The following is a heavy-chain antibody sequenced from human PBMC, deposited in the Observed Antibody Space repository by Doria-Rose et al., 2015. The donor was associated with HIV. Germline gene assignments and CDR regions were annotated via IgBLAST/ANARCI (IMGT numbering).Heavy chain of an antibody. J-gene: IGHJ4*02. CDR1: W. Sequence: WIVWVRQMPGKGLEWMGIIYPGDSDTRYSPSFQGQVTISADKSINTVYLQWSSLKASDTAMYYCARHGDCGGDCNWGQGTRVTVSS. V-gene: IGHV5-51*01. CDR2: IYPGDSDT. D-gene: IGHD2-21*02. CDR3: ARHGDCGGDCN.